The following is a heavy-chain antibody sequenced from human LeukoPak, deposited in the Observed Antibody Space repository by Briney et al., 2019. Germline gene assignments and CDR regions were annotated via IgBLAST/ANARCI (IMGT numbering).Heavy chain of an antibody. V-gene: IGHV4-59*01. CDR3: ARIVIAVAEGYFDH. D-gene: IGHD6-13*01. CDR2: IYYSGST. Sequence: SETLSLTCTVSGGSISSYYWSWIRQPPGKGLEWIGYIYYSGSTNYNPSLKSRVTISVDTSKNQFSLKLSSVTAADTAVYYCARIVIAVAEGYFDHWGQGTLVTVSS. CDR1: GGSISSYY. J-gene: IGHJ4*02.